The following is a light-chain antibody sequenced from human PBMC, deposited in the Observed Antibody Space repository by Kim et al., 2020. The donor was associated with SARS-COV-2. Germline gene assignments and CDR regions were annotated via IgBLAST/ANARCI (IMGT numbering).Light chain of an antibody. CDR2: SAS. CDR3: QQSYTIPLT. CDR1: QSISNF. Sequence: DTQMTQSPSSLSASVGDRVTITCRASQSISNFLNWYQQKPGQAPNLLIYSASSLQVGVPSRFSGSGSWKDFTLTISSLQPEDFATYYCQQSYTIPLTFGGGTKVDIK. J-gene: IGKJ4*01. V-gene: IGKV1-39*01.